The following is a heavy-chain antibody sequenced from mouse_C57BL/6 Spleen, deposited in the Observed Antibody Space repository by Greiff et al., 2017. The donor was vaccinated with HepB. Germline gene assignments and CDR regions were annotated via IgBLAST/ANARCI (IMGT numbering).Heavy chain of an antibody. CDR3: ARASNSAWFAY. CDR1: GFTFSDYG. V-gene: IGHV5-17*01. CDR2: ISSGSSTI. D-gene: IGHD2-5*01. Sequence: EVQVVESGGGLVKPGGSLKLSCAASGFTFSDYGMHWVRQAPEKGLEWVAYISSGSSTIYYADTVKGRFTISRDNAKNTLFLQMTSLRSEDTAMYYCARASNSAWFAYWGQGTLVTVSA. J-gene: IGHJ3*01.